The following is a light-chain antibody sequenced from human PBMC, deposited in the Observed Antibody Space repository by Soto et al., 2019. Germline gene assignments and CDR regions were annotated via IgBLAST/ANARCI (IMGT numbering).Light chain of an antibody. CDR1: QSVSSN. J-gene: IGKJ1*01. Sequence: EIVMTQSPATLSVSPGERATLSCRASQSVSSNLAWYQQKPGQAPRLLMYGASTRATGIPDRFSGSGSGTEFTLTISSLQSEDFAVYSCQQHNNWPPWTFGQGPKVEIK. CDR2: GAS. CDR3: QQHNNWPPWT. V-gene: IGKV3-15*01.